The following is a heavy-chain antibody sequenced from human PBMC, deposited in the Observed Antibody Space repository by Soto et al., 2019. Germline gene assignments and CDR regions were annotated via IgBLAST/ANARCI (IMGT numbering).Heavy chain of an antibody. CDR3: AKDIGGTPESHYFDY. Sequence: EVQLVESGGVVVQPGGSLRLSCAASGFTFDDYTMHWVRQAPGKGLEWGSLISWDGGSTYYADSVKGRFTISRDNSKNALYLQMNSLRTEDTALYYCAKDIGGTPESHYFDYWGQGTLVTVSS. CDR1: GFTFDDYT. V-gene: IGHV3-43*01. J-gene: IGHJ4*02. CDR2: ISWDGGST. D-gene: IGHD3-16*01.